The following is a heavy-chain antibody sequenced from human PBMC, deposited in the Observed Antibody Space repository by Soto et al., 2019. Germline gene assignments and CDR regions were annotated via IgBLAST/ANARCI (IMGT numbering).Heavy chain of an antibody. V-gene: IGHV4-59*01. Sequence: SETLSLTCTVSGGSISSYYWSWIRQPPGKGLEWIGYIYYSGSTNYNPSQKSRVTISVDKSKNQFSLKQSSVTTADTAVYYCVRDPYYYDSSGYYNDAFDIWGQGTMVTVSS. J-gene: IGHJ3*02. CDR2: IYYSGST. D-gene: IGHD3-22*01. CDR3: VRDPYYYDSSGYYNDAFDI. CDR1: GGSISSYY.